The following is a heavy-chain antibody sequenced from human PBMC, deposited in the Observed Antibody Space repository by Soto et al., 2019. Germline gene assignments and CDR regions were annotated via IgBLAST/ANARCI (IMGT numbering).Heavy chain of an antibody. V-gene: IGHV5-51*01. J-gene: IGHJ4*02. CDR3: ARSRAPYYHDSSGYSFDY. CDR1: GYSFTSYW. Sequence: PGESLKISCKGSGYSFTSYWIGWVRQMPGKGLEWIGIIYPGDSDTRYSPSFQGQVTISADKSISTAYLQWSSLKASDTAMYYCARSRAPYYHDSSGYSFDYWGQGTLVTVSS. CDR2: IYPGDSDT. D-gene: IGHD3-22*01.